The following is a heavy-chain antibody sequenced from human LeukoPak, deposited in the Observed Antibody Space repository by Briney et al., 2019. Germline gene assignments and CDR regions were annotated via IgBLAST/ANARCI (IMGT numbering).Heavy chain of an antibody. J-gene: IGHJ6*03. V-gene: IGHV1-69*13. Sequence: GASVKVSCKASGGTFSSYAISWVRQAPGQGLEWMGGIIPIFGTANYAQKFQGRVTITADESTSTAYMELRSLRSDDTAVYYCARDAGYCSGGSCYSYYYYMDVWGKGTTVTVSS. CDR1: GGTFSSYA. D-gene: IGHD2-15*01. CDR2: IIPIFGTA. CDR3: ARDAGYCSGGSCYSYYYYMDV.